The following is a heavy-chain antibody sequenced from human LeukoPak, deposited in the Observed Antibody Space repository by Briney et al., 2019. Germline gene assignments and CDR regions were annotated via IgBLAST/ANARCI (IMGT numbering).Heavy chain of an antibody. J-gene: IGHJ3*02. CDR1: GYTFTSYG. Sequence: ASVKVSCKASGYTFTSYGISWVRQAPGQGLEWMGYISAYNGNTNYAQKLQGRVTMTTDTSTSTAYMELRSLRSDDTAVYYCAREASTMIVAPTDAFDIWGQGTMVTVSS. CDR2: ISAYNGNT. CDR3: AREASTMIVAPTDAFDI. V-gene: IGHV1-18*01. D-gene: IGHD3-22*01.